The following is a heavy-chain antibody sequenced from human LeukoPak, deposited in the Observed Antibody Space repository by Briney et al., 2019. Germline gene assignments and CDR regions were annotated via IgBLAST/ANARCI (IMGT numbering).Heavy chain of an antibody. J-gene: IGHJ3*02. V-gene: IGHV4-38-2*01. CDR2: IYHSEST. CDR1: AHSMSSGYY. CDR3: ARSLLLWFGGPDAFDI. Sequence: SQTLSLTCAVSAHSMSSGYYWGWIRPPPGKGLEWIGSIYHSESTYYNPSLKSRVTISVDTSKNQFSLKLSSVTAADTAVYYCARSLLLWFGGPDAFDIWGQGTMVTVSS. D-gene: IGHD3-10*01.